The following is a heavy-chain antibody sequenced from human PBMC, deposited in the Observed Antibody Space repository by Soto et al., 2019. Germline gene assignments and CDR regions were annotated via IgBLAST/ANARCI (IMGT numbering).Heavy chain of an antibody. Sequence: EVQLVESGGGLVQPGGSLRLSCAASGFTFTNYWMTWVRQAPGRGLEWVANIKKDGSEKHYVDSVKGRFTISRDKAKNSLYLQINSLRAEDTAVYYCAREIWGPEYWGQRTRVTVSS. D-gene: IGHD7-27*01. V-gene: IGHV3-7*03. CDR3: AREIWGPEY. J-gene: IGHJ4*02. CDR2: IKKDGSEK. CDR1: GFTFTNYW.